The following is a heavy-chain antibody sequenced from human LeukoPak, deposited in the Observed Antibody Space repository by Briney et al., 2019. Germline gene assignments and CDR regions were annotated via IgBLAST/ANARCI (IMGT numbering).Heavy chain of an antibody. V-gene: IGHV3-30*18. J-gene: IGHJ5*02. CDR3: AKDGFRGDCIGGSCYPFDP. CDR2: ISYDGSNK. Sequence: PGRSLRLSCAASGFTFSSYGMHWVRQAPGKGLEWVAVISYDGSNKYYADSVKGRFTISRDNSKNTLYLQMNSLRAEDTALYYCAKDGFRGDCIGGSCYPFDPWGQGTLVTVSS. D-gene: IGHD2-15*01. CDR1: GFTFSSYG.